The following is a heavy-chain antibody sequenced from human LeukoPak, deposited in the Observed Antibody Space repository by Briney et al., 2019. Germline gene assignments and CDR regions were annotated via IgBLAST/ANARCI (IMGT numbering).Heavy chain of an antibody. V-gene: IGHV4-30-2*01. Sequence: SETLSLTCTVSGGSISNGGYYWSWIRQPPGRGLEWIGNIYHSGSTHYNPSLKSRVTISVDRSKNQFSLKLSSMTAADTAVYYCARVNYVRNDYFDYWGQGTLVTVSS. CDR3: ARVNYVRNDYFDY. CDR1: GGSISNGGYY. D-gene: IGHD3-10*02. CDR2: IYHSGST. J-gene: IGHJ4*02.